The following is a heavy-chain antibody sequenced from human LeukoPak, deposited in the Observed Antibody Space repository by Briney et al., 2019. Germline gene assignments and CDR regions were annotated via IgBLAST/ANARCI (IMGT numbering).Heavy chain of an antibody. CDR3: ARGVGGRVVVTAALRTEAGEGDSSSAATNYYYYMDV. D-gene: IGHD2-15*01. V-gene: IGHV4-34*01. CDR2: INPSGTN. J-gene: IGHJ6*03. Sequence: SETLSLTCAVYGGSFSGYYWSWIRQPPGKGLEWIGEINPSGTNNYNPSLKSRGTISLGTSKNQFSLKLNSVTAADTAVYYCARGVGGRVVVTAALRTEAGEGDSSSAATNYYYYMDVWGKGTTVTVSS. CDR1: GGSFSGYY.